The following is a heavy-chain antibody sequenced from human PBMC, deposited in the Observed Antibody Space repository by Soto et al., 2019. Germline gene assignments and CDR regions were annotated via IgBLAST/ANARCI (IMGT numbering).Heavy chain of an antibody. D-gene: IGHD2-15*01. Sequence: QVQLVQSGTEVREPGASVKVSCKASGYTFTSYAMHWVRQAPGQRLEWMGWINAGNGNTKYSQKFQGRVTITRDTSASTAYMELSSLRSEDTAVYYCARAVLGCSGGSCPLAWGYFQHWGQGTLVTVSS. CDR3: ARAVLGCSGGSCPLAWGYFQH. V-gene: IGHV1-3*01. J-gene: IGHJ1*01. CDR2: INAGNGNT. CDR1: GYTFTSYA.